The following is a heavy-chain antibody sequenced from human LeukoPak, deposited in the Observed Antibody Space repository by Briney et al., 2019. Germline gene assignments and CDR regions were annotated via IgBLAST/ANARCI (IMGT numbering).Heavy chain of an antibody. V-gene: IGHV1-69*10. CDR3: ASTTTYYGGNSGGLFDY. D-gene: IGHD4-23*01. CDR2: IIPILGIA. Sequence: SVKVSCKASGGTFSSYAISWVRQAPGQGLEWMGWIIPILGIANYAQKFQGRVTITADKSTSTAYMELSSLRSEDTAVYYCASTTTYYGGNSGGLFDYWGQGTLVTVSS. J-gene: IGHJ4*02. CDR1: GGTFSSYA.